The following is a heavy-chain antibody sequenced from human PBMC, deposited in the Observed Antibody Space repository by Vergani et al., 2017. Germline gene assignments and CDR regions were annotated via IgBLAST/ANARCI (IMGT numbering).Heavy chain of an antibody. Sequence: QMQLQESGPGLVKPPGTLSLTCAVSGGSVSSSSWWSWVRQPPGKGLEWIGEIYHSGTTNFNPSLKSRVTMSIDKSKNQFSLKLSSVTAADTAVYYCAREVQGWFDPWGQGTLVTVSS. CDR1: GGSVSSSSW. CDR3: AREVQGWFDP. V-gene: IGHV4-4*03. J-gene: IGHJ5*02. CDR2: IYHSGTT.